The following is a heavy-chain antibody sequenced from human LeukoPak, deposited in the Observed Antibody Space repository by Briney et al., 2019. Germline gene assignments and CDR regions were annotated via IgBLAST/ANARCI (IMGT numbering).Heavy chain of an antibody. J-gene: IGHJ5*02. D-gene: IGHD2-15*01. CDR2: IIPIFGTA. Sequence: ASVKVSCKASGGTFSSYAISWVRQAPGQGLEWMGGIIPIFGTANYAQKFQGRVTITADESTSTAYMELRSLRSDDTAVYYCARGPCSGGSCYSIRFDPWGQGTLVTVSS. CDR1: GGTFSSYA. CDR3: ARGPCSGGSCYSIRFDP. V-gene: IGHV1-69*13.